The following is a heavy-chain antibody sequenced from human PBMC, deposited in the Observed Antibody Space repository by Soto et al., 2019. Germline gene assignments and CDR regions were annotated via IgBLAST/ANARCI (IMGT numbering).Heavy chain of an antibody. CDR3: AKDWELTDP. CDR1: GFTFSSYS. V-gene: IGHV3-21*04. D-gene: IGHD1-26*01. Sequence: GGSLRLSCAASGFTFSSYSMNWVRQAPGKGLEWVSSISSSSNHIYYADSVKGRFSISRDNAKNSLYLQMNSLRAEDTAVYYCAKDWELTDPWGQGTLVTVSS. J-gene: IGHJ5*02. CDR2: ISSSSNHI.